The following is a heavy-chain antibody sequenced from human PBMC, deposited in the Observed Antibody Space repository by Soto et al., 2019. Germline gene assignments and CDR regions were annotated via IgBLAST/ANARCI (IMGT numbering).Heavy chain of an antibody. V-gene: IGHV4-31*02. CDR2: IYYSGST. J-gene: IGHJ6*02. Sequence: SSETLSLTCTVSGGSISSGGYYWSWIRQHPGKGLEWIGYIYYSGSTYYNPSLKSRVTISVDTSKNQFSLKLSSVTAADTAVYYCARHNLELVATKSGMDVWGQGTTVTVSS. D-gene: IGHD5-12*01. CDR3: ARHNLELVATKSGMDV. CDR1: GGSISSGGYY.